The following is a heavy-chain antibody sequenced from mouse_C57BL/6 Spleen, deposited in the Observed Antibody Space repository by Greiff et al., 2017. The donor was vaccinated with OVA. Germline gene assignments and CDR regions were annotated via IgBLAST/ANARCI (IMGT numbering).Heavy chain of an antibody. J-gene: IGHJ1*03. D-gene: IGHD1-1*01. CDR2: IWSGGST. Sequence: VKLMESGPGLVQPSQSLSITCTVSGFSLTSYGVHWVRQSPGKGLEWLGVIWSGGSTDYNAAFISRLSISKDNSKSQVFFKMNSLQADDTAIYYCAGYGSRGYFDVWGTGTTVTVSS. V-gene: IGHV2-2*01. CDR3: AGYGSRGYFDV. CDR1: GFSLTSYG.